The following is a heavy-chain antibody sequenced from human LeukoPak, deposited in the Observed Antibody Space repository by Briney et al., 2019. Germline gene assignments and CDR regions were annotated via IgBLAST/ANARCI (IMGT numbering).Heavy chain of an antibody. D-gene: IGHD6-6*01. CDR3: AKEVIGIAAREPFDY. V-gene: IGHV3-23*01. J-gene: IGHJ4*02. CDR2: ISGSGGST. CDR1: GFTFSSYA. Sequence: GGSLRLSCAASGFTFSSYAMSWVRQAPGKGLEWVSAISGSGGSTYYADSVKGRFTISRDNSKNTLHLQMNSLRAEDTAVYCCAKEVIGIAAREPFDYWGQGTLVTVSS.